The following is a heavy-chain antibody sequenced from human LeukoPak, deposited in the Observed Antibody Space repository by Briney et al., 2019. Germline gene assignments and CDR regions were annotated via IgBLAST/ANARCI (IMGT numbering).Heavy chain of an antibody. Sequence: ASVKVSCKASGYTFTGYYMHWVRQAPGQGLEWMRRINPNSGGTNYAQKFQGRVTMTRDTSISTAYMELSRLRSDDTAVYYCARDGYYDSSGYWWGQGTLVTVSS. V-gene: IGHV1-2*06. CDR3: ARDGYYDSSGYW. D-gene: IGHD3-22*01. CDR1: GYTFTGYY. J-gene: IGHJ4*02. CDR2: INPNSGGT.